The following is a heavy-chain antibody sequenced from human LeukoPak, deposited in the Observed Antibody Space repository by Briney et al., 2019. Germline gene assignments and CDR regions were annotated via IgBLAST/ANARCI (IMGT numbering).Heavy chain of an antibody. CDR1: GFSFSMFW. J-gene: IGHJ5*02. CDR3: AKDSVSFAENNWFDH. V-gene: IGHV3-7*04. D-gene: IGHD3-16*02. CDR2: LSDDGSQK. Sequence: GGSLRLSCAASGFSFSMFWMTWVRQAPGKGPEWVATLSDDGSQKFYLDSVKGRFTISRDNGKNSVFLQMSSLRAEDSALYYCAKDSVSFAENNWFDHWGQGILVTVSS.